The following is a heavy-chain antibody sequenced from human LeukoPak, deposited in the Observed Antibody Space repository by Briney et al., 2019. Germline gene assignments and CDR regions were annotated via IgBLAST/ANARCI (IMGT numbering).Heavy chain of an antibody. V-gene: IGHV5-51*01. Sequence: GESLKISCKGSGYSFTSYWIAWVRQMPGKGLEWMGIIYPGDSETKYSPSFQGQVTISVDKSINTAYLQWSSLKASDSAIYYCARAFGGVVVGDDAFDIWGQGTMVTVSS. CDR3: ARAFGGVVVGDDAFDI. J-gene: IGHJ3*02. CDR2: IYPGDSET. CDR1: GYSFTSYW. D-gene: IGHD3-16*02.